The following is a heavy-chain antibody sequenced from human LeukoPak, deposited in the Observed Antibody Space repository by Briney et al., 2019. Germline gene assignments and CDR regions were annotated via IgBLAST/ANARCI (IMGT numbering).Heavy chain of an antibody. CDR2: INNSGGST. Sequence: PGGSLRLSCAASGFTLNNYAMSWVRQAPGKGLEWVSIINNSGGSTYYADSVKGRFTISRDLSKNTLYLQMNSLRAVDTALYYCARKYSGTNPFDYWGQGTLVTVSS. V-gene: IGHV3-23*01. CDR1: GFTLNNYA. CDR3: ARKYSGTNPFDY. J-gene: IGHJ4*02. D-gene: IGHD1-26*01.